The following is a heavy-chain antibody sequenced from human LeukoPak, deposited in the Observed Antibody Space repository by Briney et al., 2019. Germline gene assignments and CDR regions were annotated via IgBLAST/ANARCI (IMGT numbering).Heavy chain of an antibody. D-gene: IGHD1-26*01. V-gene: IGHV4-59*12. Sequence: SETLSLTCTVSGGSISSFYWNWIRQPPGKGLEWIGYIYYSGSTNYNPSLKSRLTISPDTSKNQFSLKLTSVTAADTAVYYCTREVRSAWASFDPWGQGTPVIVSS. CDR2: IYYSGST. J-gene: IGHJ5*02. CDR3: TREVRSAWASFDP. CDR1: GGSISSFY.